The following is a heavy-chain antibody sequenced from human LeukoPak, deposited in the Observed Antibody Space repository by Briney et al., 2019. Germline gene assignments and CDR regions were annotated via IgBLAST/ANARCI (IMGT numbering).Heavy chain of an antibody. CDR3: ARDYSTTWSYGVDV. Sequence: GGSLRLSCAASGFTFRNYGMHWVRQTPGKGLEWVAVIWHDESNKNYADSVKGRFTISRDNSKNTLYLQMNSLRDEDTAVYYCARDYSTTWSYGVDVWGQGTTVTVSS. J-gene: IGHJ6*02. CDR1: GFTFRNYG. CDR2: IWHDESNK. D-gene: IGHD2-2*01. V-gene: IGHV3-33*01.